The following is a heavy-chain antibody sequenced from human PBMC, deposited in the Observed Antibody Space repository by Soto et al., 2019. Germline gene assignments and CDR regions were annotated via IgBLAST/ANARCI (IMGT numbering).Heavy chain of an antibody. D-gene: IGHD2-2*01. CDR3: ARAPGMSAATSVDV. CDR1: GGSISSGGYY. Sequence: PSETLSLTCTVSGGSISSGGYYWSRIRQHPGKGLEWIGYINYSGSTYYNPSLKSRVTISIDTSKNQFSLKLSSVTAADTAVFYCARAPGMSAATSVDVWGQGTTVTVSS. V-gene: IGHV4-31*03. J-gene: IGHJ6*02. CDR2: INYSGST.